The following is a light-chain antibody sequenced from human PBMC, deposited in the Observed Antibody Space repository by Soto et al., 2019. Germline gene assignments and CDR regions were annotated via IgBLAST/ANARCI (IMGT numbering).Light chain of an antibody. CDR1: QSVSSSY. V-gene: IGKV3-20*01. Sequence: EIVLTQSPGTLSLSPGERATLSCRASQSVSSSYLAWYQQKPGQAPRLLIYGASSRATGIPDRFSGSGSGTDFTLTISRLEPEEFAVYYCQQCGSSLWTFGQGTKVEIK. J-gene: IGKJ1*01. CDR2: GAS. CDR3: QQCGSSLWT.